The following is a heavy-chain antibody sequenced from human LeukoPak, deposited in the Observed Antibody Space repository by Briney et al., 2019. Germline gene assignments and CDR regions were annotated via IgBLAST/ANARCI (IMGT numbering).Heavy chain of an antibody. V-gene: IGHV3-7*01. J-gene: IGHJ4*02. CDR1: GFTFSGYW. CDR3: ARGPSGYHNT. D-gene: IGHD5-12*01. Sequence: PGGSLRLSCAASGFTFSGYWMTWVRQAPGKGLEWVANIKQDGNEKYYVDSVKGRFTISRDNAKNSLYLQMNSLRAEDTAVYYCARGPSGYHNTGGQGTLVTVSS. CDR2: IKQDGNEK.